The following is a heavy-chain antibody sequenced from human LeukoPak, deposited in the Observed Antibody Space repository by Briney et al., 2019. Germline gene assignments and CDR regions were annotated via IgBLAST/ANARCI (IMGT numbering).Heavy chain of an antibody. CDR3: ARRLRYSSYAVLDWFDP. CDR2: INPNSGGT. J-gene: IGHJ5*02. Sequence: GASVKVSCKASGYTFTGYYMHWVRQAPGQGLEWMGRINPNSGGTNYAQKFQGRVTMTRDTSISTAYMELSRLRSDDTAVYYCARRLRYSSYAVLDWFDPWGQGTLVTVSS. D-gene: IGHD6-6*01. V-gene: IGHV1-2*06. CDR1: GYTFTGYY.